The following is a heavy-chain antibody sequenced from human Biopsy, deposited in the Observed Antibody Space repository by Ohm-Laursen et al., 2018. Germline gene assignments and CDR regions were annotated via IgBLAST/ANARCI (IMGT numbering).Heavy chain of an antibody. D-gene: IGHD4-23*01. CDR1: GGSFTGHY. Sequence: GTLSLTCTVSGGSFTGHYWTWIRQPPGKGLEWIGHIYYRGNTNYSPSLKSRVTISLDTSKNQFSLKLNSVTATDTAVYYCARGSNDFGGLYFPRWGQGTLLTVSS. V-gene: IGHV4-59*08. J-gene: IGHJ4*02. CDR2: IYYRGNT. CDR3: ARGSNDFGGLYFPR.